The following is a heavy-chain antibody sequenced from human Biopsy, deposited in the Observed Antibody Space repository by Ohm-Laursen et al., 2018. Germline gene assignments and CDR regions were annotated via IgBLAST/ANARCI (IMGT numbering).Heavy chain of an antibody. CDR3: AGSRGHYFNGLDV. D-gene: IGHD3-10*01. V-gene: IGHV4-4*07. CDR2: AYPSGTT. J-gene: IGHJ6*02. Sequence: PSQTLSLTCSVSGASMTDYFWSWIWQPAGKGLEWIGRAYPSGTTYYNPSLKGRVTISIDASKNQLSLKVTSVPAADTAVFYCAGSRGHYFNGLDVWGQGTTVIVSS. CDR1: GASMTDYF.